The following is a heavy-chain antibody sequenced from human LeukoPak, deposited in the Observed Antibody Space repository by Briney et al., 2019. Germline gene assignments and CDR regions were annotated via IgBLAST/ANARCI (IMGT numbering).Heavy chain of an antibody. D-gene: IGHD3-3*01. CDR3: ARSYTHYDFWSGYTYQNYFDP. J-gene: IGHJ5*02. V-gene: IGHV3-53*01. CDR1: GFTVSSSY. Sequence: GGSLRLSCAASGFTVSSSYISWVRQAPGKGLEWVSVIYAGDSTYYADSVKGRFIISRDNSKNTVYLQMDSLRAEDTAMYYCARSYTHYDFWSGYTYQNYFDPWGQGTLVTVSS. CDR2: IYAGDST.